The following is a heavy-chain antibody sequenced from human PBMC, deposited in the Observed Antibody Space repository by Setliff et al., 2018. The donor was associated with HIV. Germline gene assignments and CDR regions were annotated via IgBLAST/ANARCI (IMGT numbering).Heavy chain of an antibody. CDR2: ITPISGTA. CDR3: VRGGQYYRSTYYYYYMDV. J-gene: IGHJ6*03. Sequence: ASVKVSCKASGGTFSSYGISWVRQAPGQGLEWMGGITPISGTANYAQKFQGRVTIAADEFTSTAYMELSSLRSEDTAVYYCVRGGQYYRSTYYYYYMDVWGKGTTVTVSS. D-gene: IGHD3-16*02. CDR1: GGTFSSYG. V-gene: IGHV1-69*13.